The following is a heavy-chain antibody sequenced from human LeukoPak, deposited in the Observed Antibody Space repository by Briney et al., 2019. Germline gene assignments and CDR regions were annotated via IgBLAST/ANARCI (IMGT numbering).Heavy chain of an antibody. D-gene: IGHD2-2*01. V-gene: IGHV1-46*01. CDR1: GYTFTSYY. CDR2: INPSGGST. CDR3: ARELVPAAMAYRNWFDP. Sequence: GASVKVSCKASGYTFTSYYMHWVRQPPGQGLEWMGIINPSGGSTSYAQKFQGIVTMTRDTSTSTVYMELSSLRSEDTAVYYCARELVPAAMAYRNWFDPWGQGTLVTVSS. J-gene: IGHJ5*02.